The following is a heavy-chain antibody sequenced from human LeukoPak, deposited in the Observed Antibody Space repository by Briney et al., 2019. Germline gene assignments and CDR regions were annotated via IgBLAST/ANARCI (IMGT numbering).Heavy chain of an antibody. CDR2: IYYSGST. Sequence: SETLSLTCTVSGGSISSYYWSWVRQPPGKGLEWIGYIYYSGSTNYNPSLKSRVTISVDTSKNQFSLKLSSVTAADTAVYYCATASSWGAFDIWGQGTMVTVSS. CDR3: ATASSWGAFDI. V-gene: IGHV4-59*01. J-gene: IGHJ3*02. CDR1: GGSISSYY. D-gene: IGHD6-13*01.